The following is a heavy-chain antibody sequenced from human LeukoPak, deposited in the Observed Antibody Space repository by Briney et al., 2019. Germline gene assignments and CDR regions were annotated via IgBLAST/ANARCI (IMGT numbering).Heavy chain of an antibody. CDR3: AREDIVVVVAATRAYYYYGMDV. D-gene: IGHD2-15*01. J-gene: IGHJ6*02. CDR2: IIPIFGTA. Sequence: SVKVSCKASGGTFSSYAISWVRQAPGQGLEWMGGIIPIFGTANYAQKFQGRVTITADESTSTAYMELSSLRSEDTAVYYCAREDIVVVVAATRAYYYYGMDVWGQGTTVTVSS. CDR1: GGTFSSYA. V-gene: IGHV1-69*01.